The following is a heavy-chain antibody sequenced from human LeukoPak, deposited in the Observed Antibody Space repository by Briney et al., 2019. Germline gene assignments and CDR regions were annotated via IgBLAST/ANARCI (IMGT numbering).Heavy chain of an antibody. CDR3: ARDRGDYYGSGSLLLKAFDI. CDR1: GGSISSSSYY. CDR2: VYYSGST. J-gene: IGHJ3*02. V-gene: IGHV4-39*07. D-gene: IGHD3-10*01. Sequence: SETLSLTCTVSGGSISSSSYYWGWIRQPPGKGLEWIGSVYYSGSTYYNPSLKTRVTISLDTSKNQFSLKLSSVTAADTAVYFCARDRGDYYGSGSLLLKAFDIWGQGTMVTVSS.